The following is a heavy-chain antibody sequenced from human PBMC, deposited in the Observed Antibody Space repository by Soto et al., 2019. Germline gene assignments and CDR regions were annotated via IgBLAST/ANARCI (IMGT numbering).Heavy chain of an antibody. D-gene: IGHD2-2*01. CDR1: GGTFSSYA. CDR2: IIPISGTA. V-gene: IGHV1-69*01. J-gene: IGHJ6*02. CDR3: ARSQGSSTSLEIYYYYYYGMDV. Sequence: QVQLVQSGAEVKKPGSSVKVSCKASGGTFSSYATSWVRQAPGQGLEWMGGIIPISGTANYAQKFQGRVTITADESTSTAYMELSSLRSEDTAVYYCARSQGSSTSLEIYYYYYYGMDVWGQGTTVTVSS.